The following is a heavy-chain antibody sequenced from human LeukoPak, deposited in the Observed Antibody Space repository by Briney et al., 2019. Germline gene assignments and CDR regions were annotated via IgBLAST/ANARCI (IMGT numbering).Heavy chain of an antibody. D-gene: IGHD3-10*01. CDR2: IKSDGSST. V-gene: IGHV3-74*01. CDR3: AREGVGWFFDI. CDR1: GFTFRSYW. Sequence: PGGSLRLSCAASGFTFRSYWMYWVRQAPGKGLVWVSRIKSDGSSTSYADSVKGRFTISRDNAKNTLYLQMNSLRAEDTAVYYCAREGVGWFFDIWGRGTLVIVSS. J-gene: IGHJ2*01.